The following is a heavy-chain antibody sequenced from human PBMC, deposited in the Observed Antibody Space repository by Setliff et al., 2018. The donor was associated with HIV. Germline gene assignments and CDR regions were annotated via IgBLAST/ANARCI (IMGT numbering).Heavy chain of an antibody. Sequence: GESLKISCKGSGYTFTNYWIAWVRQMPGKGLEWMGSIFPDDSDTRYTPSIQGQVTISSDKSITTAYLQWSSLRASDIAMYYCARGTTGSRFFDYWGQGALVTVSS. D-gene: IGHD1-7*01. CDR3: ARGTTGSRFFDY. CDR2: IFPDDSDT. J-gene: IGHJ4*02. CDR1: GYTFTNYW. V-gene: IGHV5-51*01.